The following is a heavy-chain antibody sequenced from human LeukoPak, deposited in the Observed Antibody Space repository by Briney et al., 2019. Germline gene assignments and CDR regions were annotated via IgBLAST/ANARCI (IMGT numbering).Heavy chain of an antibody. CDR1: GYTFTSYD. CDR3: ARAKITGTTVFYMDV. D-gene: IGHD1-7*01. J-gene: IGHJ6*03. Sequence: ASVKVSCKASGYTFTSYDINWVRQATGQGLEWMGWMNPNSGNTGYAQKLQGRVTMTRNTSISTAYMELSSLRSEDTAVYYCARAKITGTTVFYMDVWGKGTTVTVSS. V-gene: IGHV1-8*01. CDR2: MNPNSGNT.